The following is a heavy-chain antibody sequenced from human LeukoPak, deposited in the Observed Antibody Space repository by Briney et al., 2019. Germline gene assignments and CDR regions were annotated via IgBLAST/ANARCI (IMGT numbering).Heavy chain of an antibody. Sequence: ASVKVSCKASGYTFTSYGISWVRQAPGQGLEWMGWISAYNGNTNYAQKLQGRVTMTTDTSTSTAYMELRSLRSDDTAVYYCARAPIGYCSSTSCFKYAFDIWGQGTMVTVSS. CDR2: ISAYNGNT. D-gene: IGHD2-2*01. CDR3: ARAPIGYCSSTSCFKYAFDI. CDR1: GYTFTSYG. V-gene: IGHV1-18*01. J-gene: IGHJ3*02.